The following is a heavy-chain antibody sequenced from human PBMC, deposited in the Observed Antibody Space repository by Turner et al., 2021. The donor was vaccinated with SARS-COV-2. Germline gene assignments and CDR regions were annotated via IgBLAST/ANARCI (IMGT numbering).Heavy chain of an antibody. CDR2: ISWNSGSI. Sequence: EVQLVESGGGFVQPGRSLRLSFSASGFTFDDYGMHWVRQAPGKGLEWVSGISWNSGSIGYADSVKGRFTISRENAKNSLYLQMNSLRAEDTALYYCAKEGEIAVAGNAFDIWGQGTMVTVSS. D-gene: IGHD6-19*01. V-gene: IGHV3-9*01. CDR3: AKEGEIAVAGNAFDI. CDR1: GFTFDDYG. J-gene: IGHJ3*02.